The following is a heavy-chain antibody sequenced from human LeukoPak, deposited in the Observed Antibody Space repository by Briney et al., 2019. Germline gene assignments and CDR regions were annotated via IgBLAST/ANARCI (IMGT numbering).Heavy chain of an antibody. Sequence: GASVKVSCKASGYTFTSYYMHWVRQAPGQGLEWTGIINPNSGSTTYAQNFQDSVTMTRDTSTSTVYMELSSLRSEDTAVYYCARGDGYIRYGMDVWGQGTTVTVSS. J-gene: IGHJ6*02. CDR2: INPNSGST. D-gene: IGHD5-24*01. CDR1: GYTFTSYY. V-gene: IGHV1-46*01. CDR3: ARGDGYIRYGMDV.